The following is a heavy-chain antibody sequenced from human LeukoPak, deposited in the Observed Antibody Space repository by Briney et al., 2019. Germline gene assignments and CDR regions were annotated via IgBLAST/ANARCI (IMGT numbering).Heavy chain of an antibody. Sequence: PGGSLRLSCAASGFTFDDYAMLWVRQAPGKGLEWVSGISWNSGHKGYADSVKGRFTISRDHAKNSLYLRINSLRAEDTGLYYCAKDRRPTVSGGYFDLWGRGTLVIVSS. CDR2: ISWNSGHK. J-gene: IGHJ2*01. CDR3: AKDRRPTVSGGYFDL. D-gene: IGHD3-10*01. CDR1: GFTFDDYA. V-gene: IGHV3-9*01.